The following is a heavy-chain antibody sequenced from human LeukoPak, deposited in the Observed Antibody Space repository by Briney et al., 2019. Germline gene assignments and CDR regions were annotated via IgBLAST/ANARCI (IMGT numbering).Heavy chain of an antibody. V-gene: IGHV4-38-2*02. CDR1: GYSISSGYY. J-gene: IGHJ4*02. D-gene: IGHD6-19*01. Sequence: SETLSLTCTVSGYSISSGYYWGWIRQPPGKGLEWIGSIYHSGSTYYDPSLKSRVTISVDTSKNQFSLKLSSVTAADTAVYYCARRISGWYTIIWGQGTLVTVSS. CDR3: ARRISGWYTII. CDR2: IYHSGST.